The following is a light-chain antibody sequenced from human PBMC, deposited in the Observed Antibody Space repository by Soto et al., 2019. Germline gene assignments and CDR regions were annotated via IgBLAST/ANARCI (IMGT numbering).Light chain of an antibody. CDR2: NIN. Sequence: QSALTQPSSLSGSPGQSITISCSGTSSDIGAYEYVSWYQQHPGKPPKLMIYNINNRPSGVSYRFSGSKSGNTASLTISRLQTEDEADYYCLSHTTSRTYVFGPGTKVTVL. J-gene: IGLJ1*01. CDR3: LSHTTSRTYV. CDR1: SSDIGAYEY. V-gene: IGLV2-14*03.